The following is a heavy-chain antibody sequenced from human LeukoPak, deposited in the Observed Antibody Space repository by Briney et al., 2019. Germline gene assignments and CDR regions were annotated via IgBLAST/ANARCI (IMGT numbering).Heavy chain of an antibody. Sequence: SETLSLTCAVYGGSFSGYYWSWIRQPPGKGLEWIGYIYYSGSTNYNPSLKSRVTISVDTSKNQFSLKLSSVTAADTAVYYCARGYSYGFDWFDPWGQGTLVTVSS. D-gene: IGHD5-18*01. J-gene: IGHJ5*02. CDR2: IYYSGST. CDR1: GGSFSGYY. V-gene: IGHV4-59*01. CDR3: ARGYSYGFDWFDP.